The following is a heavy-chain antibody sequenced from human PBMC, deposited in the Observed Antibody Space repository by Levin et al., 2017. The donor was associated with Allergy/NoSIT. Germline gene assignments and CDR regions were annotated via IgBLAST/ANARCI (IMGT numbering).Heavy chain of an antibody. Sequence: PSETLSLTCAVYGGSFSGYYWSWIRQPPGKGLEWIGEINHSGSTNYNPSLKSRVTISVDTSKNQFSLKLSSVTAADTAVYYCARELELRTGPELHRNYWYFDLWGRGTLVTVSS. CDR1: GGSFSGYY. J-gene: IGHJ2*01. D-gene: IGHD1-7*01. CDR2: INHSGST. CDR3: ARELELRTGPELHRNYWYFDL. V-gene: IGHV4-34*01.